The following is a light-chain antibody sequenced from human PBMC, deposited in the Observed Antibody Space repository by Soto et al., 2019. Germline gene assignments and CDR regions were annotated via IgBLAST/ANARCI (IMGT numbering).Light chain of an antibody. CDR2: GAS. J-gene: IGKJ4*01. CDR3: QQYGSSPLT. CDR1: QSVSNSY. Sequence: EIVLTQSPGTLSLSPGERATLSCRASQSVSNSYLAWYQQKPGQAPRLLIYGASSRATGIPDSFSGSGSGTDFTITISRLEPEDSAVYYCQQYGSSPLTFGGGTKVDIK. V-gene: IGKV3-20*01.